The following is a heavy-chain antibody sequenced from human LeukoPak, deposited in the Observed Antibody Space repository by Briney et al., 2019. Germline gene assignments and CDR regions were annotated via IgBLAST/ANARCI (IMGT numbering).Heavy chain of an antibody. CDR1: GDSISRSGYY. V-gene: IGHV4-39*01. CDR2: IFYTGST. J-gene: IGHJ4*02. Sequence: SETLSLTCTVSGDSISRSGYYWGWLRQPPGKGLEWIGSIFYTGSTYFNPSLKSRATISGDTSTNQFSLNLYSVTDADTAVYYCARVEYSSLTGLLWGQGTLVTVSS. D-gene: IGHD6-6*01. CDR3: ARVEYSSLTGLL.